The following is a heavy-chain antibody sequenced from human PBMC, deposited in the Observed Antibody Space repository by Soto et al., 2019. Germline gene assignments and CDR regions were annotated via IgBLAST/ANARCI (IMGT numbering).Heavy chain of an antibody. CDR1: GFTVSSNY. CDR3: ARDRIAAAGYYYYGMDV. V-gene: IGHV3-53*01. Sequence: GGSLRLSCAASGFTVSSNYMSWVRQAPGKGLEWVSVIYSGGSTYYADSVKGRFTISRDNSKNTLYPQMNSLRAEDTAVYYCARDRIAAAGYYYYGMDVWGQGTTVTVSS. D-gene: IGHD6-13*01. CDR2: IYSGGST. J-gene: IGHJ6*02.